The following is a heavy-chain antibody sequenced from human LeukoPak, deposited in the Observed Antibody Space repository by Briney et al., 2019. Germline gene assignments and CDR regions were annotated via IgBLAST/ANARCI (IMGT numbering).Heavy chain of an antibody. V-gene: IGHV1-69*13. CDR2: IIPIFGTA. D-gene: IGHD3-9*01. CDR1: GGTFSSYA. Sequence: SVKVSCKASGGTFSSYAISWVRQAPGQGLEWRGGIIPIFGTANYAQKFQGRVTITADESTSTAYMELSSLRSEDTAVYYCAMARGLRYFDWLGIDYWGQGTLVTVSS. CDR3: AMARGLRYFDWLGIDY. J-gene: IGHJ4*02.